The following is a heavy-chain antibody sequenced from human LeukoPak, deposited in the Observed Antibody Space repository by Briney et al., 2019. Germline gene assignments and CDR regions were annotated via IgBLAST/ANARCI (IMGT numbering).Heavy chain of an antibody. V-gene: IGHV1-2*02. CDR3: ARGPTLGLDI. CDR1: GYTFTAYY. CDR2: INPNSGDT. Sequence: ASVKVSCRASGYTFTAYYIHCVRQAPGQGLEGMGWINPNSGDTNLPQRFQGRVTMTRDTSIITAYMELSSLTSDDTGMYYCARGPTLGLDIWGQGTMVTVSS. J-gene: IGHJ3*02.